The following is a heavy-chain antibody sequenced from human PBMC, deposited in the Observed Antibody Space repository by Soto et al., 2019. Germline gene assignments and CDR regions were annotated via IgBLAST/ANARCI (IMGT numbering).Heavy chain of an antibody. J-gene: IGHJ6*02. D-gene: IGHD6-13*01. V-gene: IGHV3-30-3*01. CDR1: GFTFSSYA. CDR2: ISFGGDNK. Sequence: GSLRLSCAASGFTFSSYAMHWVRQAPGKGLEWVAVISFGGDNKYYADSVKGRFTISRDNSKNTLYLQMNSLRAEDTAVYYCAKVEVDSSSWYSRYYYYGMDVWGQGTTVTVSS. CDR3: AKVEVDSSSWYSRYYYYGMDV.